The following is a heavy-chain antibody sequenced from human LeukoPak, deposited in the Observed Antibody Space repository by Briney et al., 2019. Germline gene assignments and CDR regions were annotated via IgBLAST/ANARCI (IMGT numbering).Heavy chain of an antibody. D-gene: IGHD3-9*01. CDR3: ARWVLTGYYVDY. V-gene: IGHV4-34*01. J-gene: IGHJ4*02. Sequence: SETLSLICAVYGGSFSGYYWSWIRQPPGKGLEWIGEINHSGSTNYNPSLKSRVTISVDTSKNQFSLKLSSVTAADTAVYYCARWVLTGYYVDYWGQGTLVTVSS. CDR2: INHSGST. CDR1: GGSFSGYY.